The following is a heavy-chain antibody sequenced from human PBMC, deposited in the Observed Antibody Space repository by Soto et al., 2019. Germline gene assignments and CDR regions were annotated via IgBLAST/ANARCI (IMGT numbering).Heavy chain of an antibody. CDR1: GFTFDDYA. J-gene: IGHJ4*02. Sequence: EVQLVESGGGLVQPGRSLRLSCAASGFTFDDYAMHWVRQAPGKGLEWVSGISWNSGSIGYADSVKGRFTISRDNAKNSLYLQMNSLRAEDTALYYCAKDDTSSIAAHFDYWGQETLVTVSS. CDR3: AKDDTSSIAAHFDY. CDR2: ISWNSGSI. V-gene: IGHV3-9*01. D-gene: IGHD6-6*01.